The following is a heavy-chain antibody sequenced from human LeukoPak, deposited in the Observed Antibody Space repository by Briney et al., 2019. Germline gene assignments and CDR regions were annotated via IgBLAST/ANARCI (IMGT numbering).Heavy chain of an antibody. J-gene: IGHJ4*02. CDR3: AKRPGSIFDY. V-gene: IGHV3-23*01. Sequence: WGSLRLSCAASGFTFSSYAMSWVRQAPGKGLEWVSAISGSGGSTYYADSVKGRFTISIDNSKNTMYLQMNSLRAEDTAVYYCAKRPGSIFDYWGQGNLVTVSS. D-gene: IGHD3-10*01. CDR1: GFTFSSYA. CDR2: ISGSGGST.